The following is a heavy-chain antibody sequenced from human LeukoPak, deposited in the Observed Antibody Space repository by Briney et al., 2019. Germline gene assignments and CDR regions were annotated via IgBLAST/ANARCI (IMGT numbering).Heavy chain of an antibody. V-gene: IGHV4-39*01. CDR3: ARHVRKRGIAAAGSPGWFDP. CDR1: GGSISSSSCS. D-gene: IGHD6-13*01. CDR2: IYYSGST. J-gene: IGHJ5*02. Sequence: PSETLSLTCTVSGGSISSSSCSWGWIRQPPGKGLEWIGSIYYSGSTYFNPSLKSRVTISVDTSKNQFSLKLTSVTAADTAVYYCARHVRKRGIAAAGSPGWFDPWGQGTLVTVSS.